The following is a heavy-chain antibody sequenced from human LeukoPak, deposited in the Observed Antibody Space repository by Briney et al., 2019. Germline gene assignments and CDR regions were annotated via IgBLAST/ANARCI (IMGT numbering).Heavy chain of an antibody. CDR3: ASRYYDSSGYYSYFDY. J-gene: IGHJ4*02. D-gene: IGHD3-22*01. CDR2: ISYDGSNK. V-gene: IGHV3-30*03. Sequence: PGGSLRLSCAASGFTFSSYGMHWVRQAPGKGLEWVAVISYDGSNKYYADSVKGRFTISRDNSKNTLYLQMNSLRAEDTAVYYCASRYYDSSGYYSYFDYWGQGTLVTVSS. CDR1: GFTFSSYG.